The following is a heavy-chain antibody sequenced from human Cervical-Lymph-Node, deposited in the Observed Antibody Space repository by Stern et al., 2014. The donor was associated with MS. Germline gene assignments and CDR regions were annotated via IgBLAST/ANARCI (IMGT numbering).Heavy chain of an antibody. CDR3: VREEQLGNLDY. CDR2: IYYSGST. Sequence: VQLLESGPGLVKPSQTLSLTCTVSGGSIRSGGYYWSWIRQHPGKGLEWIGYIYYSGSTSYNPSLKSRVTISLDTSKNQFSLKLSSVTAADTAVYYCVREEQLGNLDYWGQGTLVTVSS. CDR1: GGSIRSGGYY. J-gene: IGHJ4*02. D-gene: IGHD6-6*01. V-gene: IGHV4-31*03.